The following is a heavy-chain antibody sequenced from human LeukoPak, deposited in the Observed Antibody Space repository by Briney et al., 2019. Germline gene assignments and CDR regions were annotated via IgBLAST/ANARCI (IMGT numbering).Heavy chain of an antibody. Sequence: PGGSLRLSCAASGFTFSGYIMNWVRQAPGKGLEWVSFIGTSGNTIYYADSVKGRFTVSRDNAKNSLYLQMNSLRAEDTAVYYCARGQWLDYWGRGTLVTVSS. CDR3: ARGQWLDY. D-gene: IGHD6-19*01. V-gene: IGHV3-48*01. J-gene: IGHJ4*02. CDR2: IGTSGNTI. CDR1: GFTFSGYI.